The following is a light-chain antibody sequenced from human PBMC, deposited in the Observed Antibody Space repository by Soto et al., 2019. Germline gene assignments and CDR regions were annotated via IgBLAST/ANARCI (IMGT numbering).Light chain of an antibody. CDR3: QQYNNWPQT. V-gene: IGKV3-15*01. CDR2: GAS. Sequence: EIVMTQSPATPSVSPGERATLSCRASQSVSSNLAWYQQKPGQAPRLLIYGASTRATGIPARFSGSGSGTEFTLTISSLQSEDFAVYYCQQYNNWPQTFGQGTKVDI. J-gene: IGKJ1*01. CDR1: QSVSSN.